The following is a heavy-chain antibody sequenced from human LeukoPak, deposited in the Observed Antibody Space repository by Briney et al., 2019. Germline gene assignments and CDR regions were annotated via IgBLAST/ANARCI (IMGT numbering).Heavy chain of an antibody. J-gene: IGHJ6*03. V-gene: IGHV1-8*01. Sequence: GASVKVSCKASGYTFTSYDINWVRQATGQGLEWMGWMNPNSGNTGYAQRFQGRGTMTRNTSISTAYMELSRLRSEDTAVYYCARGRVEMATIQDYYYYMDVWGKGTTVTVSS. CDR3: ARGRVEMATIQDYYYYMDV. CDR2: MNPNSGNT. CDR1: GYTFTSYD. D-gene: IGHD5-24*01.